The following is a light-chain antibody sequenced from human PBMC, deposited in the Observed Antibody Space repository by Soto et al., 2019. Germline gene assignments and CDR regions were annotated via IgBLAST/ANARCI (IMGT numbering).Light chain of an antibody. Sequence: EIVMTPSPATLSVSPGERATLSCRASQSVSSSYLAWYQQKPGLAPRLLIYDASSRATGIPDRFSGSGSGTDFTLTISRLEPEDFAVYYCQQYSKWPITFGQGTRLEIK. CDR3: QQYSKWPIT. J-gene: IGKJ5*01. V-gene: IGKV3D-20*01. CDR1: QSVSSSY. CDR2: DAS.